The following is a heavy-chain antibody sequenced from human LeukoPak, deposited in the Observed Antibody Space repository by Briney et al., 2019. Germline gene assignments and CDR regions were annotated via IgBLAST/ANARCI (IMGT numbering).Heavy chain of an antibody. V-gene: IGHV3-21*01. Sequence: GGSLRLSCAASGFTFSYYSMIWVRQAPGKGLEWVSSISSSSYMYYTDSVKGRFTISRDNAKNSLYLQMKSLRAEDTAVYYCARNSAYYKGQCDCWGQGTLVTVSS. J-gene: IGHJ4*02. CDR1: GFTFSYYS. D-gene: IGHD3-22*01. CDR3: ARNSAYYKGQCDC. CDR2: ISSSSYM.